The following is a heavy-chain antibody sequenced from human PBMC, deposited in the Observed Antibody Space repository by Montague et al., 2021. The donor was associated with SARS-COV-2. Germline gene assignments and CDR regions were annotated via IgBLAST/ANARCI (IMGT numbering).Heavy chain of an antibody. V-gene: IGHV1-69*13. Sequence: SVKVSCKASGGTFSSYAISWVRQAPGQGLEWMGGIIPIFGTANYAQKFQGRVTITADASTSTAYMELSSLRSEDTAVYYFARFSSYDSSGYYFDYWGQGTLVTVSS. CDR3: ARFSSYDSSGYYFDY. CDR1: GGTFSSYA. CDR2: IIPIFGTA. J-gene: IGHJ4*02. D-gene: IGHD3-22*01.